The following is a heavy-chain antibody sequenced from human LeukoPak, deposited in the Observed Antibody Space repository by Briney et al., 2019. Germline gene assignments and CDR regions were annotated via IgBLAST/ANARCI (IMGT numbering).Heavy chain of an antibody. V-gene: IGHV3-23*01. J-gene: IGHJ5*02. D-gene: IGHD3-10*01. Sequence: PGGSLRLSCVASGFTSSTYGMSWVRQAPGKGLEWVAAVSSTGSGTYYPDSLKGRFIISRDNSQNTVFLQMNSLRPEDTAFYFCAKDRPLLWFGPTDAWGQGILVTVSS. CDR3: AKDRPLLWFGPTDA. CDR2: VSSTGSGT. CDR1: GFTSSTYG.